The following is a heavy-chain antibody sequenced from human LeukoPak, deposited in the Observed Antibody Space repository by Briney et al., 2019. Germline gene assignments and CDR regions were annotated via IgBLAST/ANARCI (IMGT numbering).Heavy chain of an antibody. D-gene: IGHD3-10*01. CDR2: IYYSGSA. Sequence: PSETLSLTCTVSGGSVSDYSWSWIRQPPGKGLGWIGNIYYSGSANHNPSLKSRVTISRDTSKNQFSLKLTSVTTADTAVYYCARAQSAYYGSGVNWFDPWGQGTLVTVSS. J-gene: IGHJ5*02. CDR1: GGSVSDYS. CDR3: ARAQSAYYGSGVNWFDP. V-gene: IGHV4-59*02.